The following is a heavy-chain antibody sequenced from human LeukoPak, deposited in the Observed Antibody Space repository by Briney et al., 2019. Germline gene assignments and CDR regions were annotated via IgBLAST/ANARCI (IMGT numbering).Heavy chain of an antibody. D-gene: IGHD6-19*01. J-gene: IGHJ6*02. CDR2: ISAYNGNT. V-gene: IGHV1-18*01. CDR1: GYTFTSYG. Sequence: GASVKVSCKASGYTFTSYGISWVRQAPGQGLEWMGWISAYNGNTHYTQKLQGRVTMTTDTSTSTAYMELRSLRSDDTAVYYCARDSPNSSGWSASLWYYYGMDVWGQGTTVTVSS. CDR3: ARDSPNSSGWSASLWYYYGMDV.